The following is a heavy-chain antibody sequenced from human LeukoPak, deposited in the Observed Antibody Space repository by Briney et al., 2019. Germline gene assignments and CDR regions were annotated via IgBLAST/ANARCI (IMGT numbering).Heavy chain of an antibody. CDR1: GGSISSYY. V-gene: IGHV4-4*09. Sequence: TSETLSHTCTVSGGSISSYYWSWIRKPPGKGLEWIGYIYTSGSTNYNPSLKSRVTVSVDTSKNQFSLKLSSVTAADTAVYYCASLYSSSTDYWGQGTLVTVSS. D-gene: IGHD6-6*01. J-gene: IGHJ4*02. CDR3: ASLYSSSTDY. CDR2: IYTSGST.